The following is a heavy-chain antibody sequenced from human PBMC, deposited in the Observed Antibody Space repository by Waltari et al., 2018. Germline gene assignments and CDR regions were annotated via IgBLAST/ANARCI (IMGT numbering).Heavy chain of an antibody. J-gene: IGHJ4*02. V-gene: IGHV4-39*07. CDR2: IYYSGST. Sequence: QLQLQESGPGLVKPSETLSLTCTVSGGSISSSSYYWGWIRQPPGKGLEWIGSIYYSGSTYYNPSLKSRVTISVDTSKNQFSLKLSSVTAADTAVYYCARVIRLTYGSGLYYFDYWGQGTLVTVSS. D-gene: IGHD3-10*01. CDR3: ARVIRLTYGSGLYYFDY. CDR1: GGSISSSSYY.